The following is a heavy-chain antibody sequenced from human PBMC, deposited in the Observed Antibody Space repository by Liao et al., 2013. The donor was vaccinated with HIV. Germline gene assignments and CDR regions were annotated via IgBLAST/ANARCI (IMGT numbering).Heavy chain of an antibody. V-gene: IGHV4-61*02. CDR2: IYTSGST. CDR1: GGSISSGSYY. Sequence: QVQLQESGPGLVKPSQTLSLTCTVSGGSISSGSYYWSWIRQPAGKGLEWIGRIYTSGSTNYNPSLKSRVTMSVDTSKNQFSLKLSSVTAADTAVYYCARGTIFGPDYWGQGTLVHRLL. D-gene: IGHD3-3*01. J-gene: IGHJ4*02. CDR3: ARGTIFGPDY.